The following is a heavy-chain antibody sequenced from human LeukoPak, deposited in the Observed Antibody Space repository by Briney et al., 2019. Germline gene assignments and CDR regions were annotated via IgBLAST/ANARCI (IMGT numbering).Heavy chain of an antibody. CDR2: ISYDGSNK. CDR1: GFTFSSYA. J-gene: IGHJ4*02. CDR3: ARDRDDFWSGLSYYFDY. Sequence: GGSLRLSCAASGFTFSSYAMHWVRQAPGKGLEWVAVISYDGSNKYYADSVKGRFTIFRDNSKNTLYLQMNSLRAEDTAVYYCARDRDDFWSGLSYYFDYWGQGTLVTVSS. V-gene: IGHV3-30-3*01. D-gene: IGHD3-3*01.